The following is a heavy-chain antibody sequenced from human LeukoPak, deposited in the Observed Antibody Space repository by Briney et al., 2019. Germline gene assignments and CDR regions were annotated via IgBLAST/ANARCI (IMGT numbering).Heavy chain of an antibody. CDR3: ARTQLLGPYYYYYGMDV. V-gene: IGHV3-30*04. CDR1: GFTFSSYA. Sequence: PGGSLRLSCAAPGFTFSSYAMHWVRQAPGKGLEWVAVISYDGSNKYYADSVKGRFTISRDNSKNTLYLQMNSLRAEDTAVYYCARTQLLGPYYYYYGMDVWGQGTTVTVSS. CDR2: ISYDGSNK. D-gene: IGHD2-2*01. J-gene: IGHJ6*02.